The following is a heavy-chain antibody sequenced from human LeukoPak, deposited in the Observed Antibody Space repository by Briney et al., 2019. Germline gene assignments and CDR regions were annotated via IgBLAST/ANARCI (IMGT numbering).Heavy chain of an antibody. D-gene: IGHD6-13*01. J-gene: IGHJ3*02. V-gene: IGHV4-39*07. Sequence: PSETLSLTCTVSGGSISGTSYYWGWIRQPPGKGLEWIGSIYYSGSTYYNPSLKSRVTISVDTSKNQFSLKLSSVTAADTAVYYCARRSKGYSSSWYEWGAFDIWGQGTMVTVSS. CDR3: ARRSKGYSSSWYEWGAFDI. CDR2: IYYSGST. CDR1: GGSISGTSYY.